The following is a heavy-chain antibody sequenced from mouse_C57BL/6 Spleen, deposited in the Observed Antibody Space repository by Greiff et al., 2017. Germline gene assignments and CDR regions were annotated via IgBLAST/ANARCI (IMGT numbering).Heavy chain of an antibody. J-gene: IGHJ4*01. CDR2: IWRGGST. CDR1: GFSLICYG. Sequence: VQLQQLGPGLVQPSLRLSITCTVSGFSLICYGVHWVRQSPGKGLEWLGVIWRGGSTDDNVAFMSRLSITKTISKGQVFFQMNMLQADDTAIYYCAKRGMGNAMDYWGQGTSVTVCS. D-gene: IGHD2-3*01. V-gene: IGHV2-5*01. CDR3: AKRGMGNAMDY.